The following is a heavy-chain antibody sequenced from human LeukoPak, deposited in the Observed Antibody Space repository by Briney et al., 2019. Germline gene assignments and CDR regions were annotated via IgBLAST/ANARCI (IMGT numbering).Heavy chain of an antibody. CDR2: IFYSGST. J-gene: IGHJ3*02. V-gene: IGHV4-39*07. Sequence: PSETLSLTCTVSSGSITTSNYYWGWVRQPPGKALEGIGNIFYSGSTYYSPSLKSPVTISLDTSRDQFSLKLNSVTAEDTAVYYCAKSYGYGLIDIWGQGTMVTVSS. D-gene: IGHD5-18*01. CDR3: AKSYGYGLIDI. CDR1: SGSITTSNYY.